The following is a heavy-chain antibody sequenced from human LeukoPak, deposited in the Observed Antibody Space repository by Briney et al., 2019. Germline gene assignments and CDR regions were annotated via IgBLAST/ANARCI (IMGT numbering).Heavy chain of an antibody. CDR1: GGSFSGYY. Sequence: SETLSLTCAVYGGSFSGYYWSWIRQPPGKGLEWIGEINHSGSTNCNPSLKSRVTISVDTSKNQFSLKLSSVTAADTAVYYCARGIVVVPAAMGWFDPWGQGTLVTVSS. CDR3: ARGIVVVPAAMGWFDP. CDR2: INHSGST. J-gene: IGHJ5*02. V-gene: IGHV4-34*01. D-gene: IGHD2-2*01.